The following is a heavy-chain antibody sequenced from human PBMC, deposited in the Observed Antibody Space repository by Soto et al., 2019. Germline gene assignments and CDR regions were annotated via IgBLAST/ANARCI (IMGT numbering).Heavy chain of an antibody. CDR2: IKFDGSSA. V-gene: IGHV3-74*01. CDR1: GFTFSDYW. CDR3: ARGVRGHYGFDV. J-gene: IGHJ3*01. Sequence: EVQLVESGGGLVQPGESLRLSCAASGFTFSDYWIHWVRQAPGKGLVWVSRIKFDGSSATYADSVKGRFTISRANAKDTVYLQMNSLGAEDTAVYYCARGVRGHYGFDVWGQGTRLSVSS. D-gene: IGHD3-10*01.